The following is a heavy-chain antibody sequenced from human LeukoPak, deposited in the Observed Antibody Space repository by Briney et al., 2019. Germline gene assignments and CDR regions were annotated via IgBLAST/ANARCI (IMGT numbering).Heavy chain of an antibody. J-gene: IGHJ4*02. Sequence: ASVKVSCKASGYTFTSYDINWVRQATGQGLEWMGWMNPNSGNTGYAQKFQGRVTMTRNTSISTAYMELSSLRSEDTAVYYCARGLFVDVPTLSFLDYWGQGPLVTVSS. CDR2: MNPNSGNT. V-gene: IGHV1-8*01. CDR3: ARGLFVDVPTLSFLDY. CDR1: GYTFTSYD. D-gene: IGHD2-2*01.